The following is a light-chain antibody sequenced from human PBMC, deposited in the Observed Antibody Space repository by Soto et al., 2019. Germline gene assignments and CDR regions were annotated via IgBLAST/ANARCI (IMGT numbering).Light chain of an antibody. Sequence: EIVLTQSPGTLSLSPGERATLSCRASQSVSSNLAWYHQKPGQAPRLLISGASSRATGIPDRFSGSGSGTDFTLTISRLEPEDFALYYCQQYVNSPLTFGQGTQVEIK. CDR3: QQYVNSPLT. J-gene: IGKJ3*01. CDR2: GAS. CDR1: QSVSSN. V-gene: IGKV3-20*01.